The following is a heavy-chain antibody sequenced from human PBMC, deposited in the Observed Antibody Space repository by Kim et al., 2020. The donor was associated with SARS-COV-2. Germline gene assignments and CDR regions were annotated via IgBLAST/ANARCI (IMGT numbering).Heavy chain of an antibody. J-gene: IGHJ4*02. CDR1: GFTFSNYN. CDR2: ISSSSSYI. D-gene: IGHD2-15*01. Sequence: GGSLRLSCAASGFTFSNYNMNWVRQAPGKGLEWVSSISSSSSYIYYADSVKGRFTISRDNARNSLYLQMNSLRAEDTAIYYCARRSGGTNDYWGQGTLVSVSS. CDR3: ARRSGGTNDY. V-gene: IGHV3-21*01.